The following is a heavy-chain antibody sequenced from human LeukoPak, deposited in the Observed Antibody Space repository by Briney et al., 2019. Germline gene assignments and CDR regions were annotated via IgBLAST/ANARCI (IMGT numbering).Heavy chain of an antibody. V-gene: IGHV4-39*07. CDR2: TYYSGST. CDR3: ARFNDYGGN. CDR1: GGSISSSSYY. D-gene: IGHD4-23*01. Sequence: PSETLSLTCTVSGGSISSSSYYWGWIRQPPGKGLEWIGSTYYSGSTYYNPSLKSRVTISVDTSKNQFSLKLSSVTAADTAVYYCARFNDYGGNWGQGTLVAVSS. J-gene: IGHJ4*02.